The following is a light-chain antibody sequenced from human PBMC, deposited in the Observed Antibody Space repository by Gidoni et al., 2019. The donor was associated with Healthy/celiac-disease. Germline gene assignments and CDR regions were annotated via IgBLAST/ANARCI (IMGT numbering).Light chain of an antibody. CDR1: QSVSSSY. CDR2: GAS. J-gene: IGKJ1*01. Sequence: EIVLTQSPGTLSLSPGERATLSCRASQSVSSSYLAWYQQKPGQAPRLLIYGASSRATGIPDRFSGSGSGTDFTLTISRLEPEDFAVYYCQQYGSSPHTFXXXTKVEIK. CDR3: QQYGSSPHT. V-gene: IGKV3-20*01.